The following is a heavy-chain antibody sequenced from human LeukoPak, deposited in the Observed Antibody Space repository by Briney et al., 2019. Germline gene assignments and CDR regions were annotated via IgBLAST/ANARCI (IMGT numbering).Heavy chain of an antibody. J-gene: IGHJ3*02. Sequence: GSLRLSCAASGFTFSSYAMSWVRQAPGKGLEWVSAISGSGGSTYYADSVKGRFTISRDNSKNTLYLQMNSLRAEDTAVYYCAKDFAGYCSGGSCYYDAFDIWGQETMVTVSS. D-gene: IGHD2-15*01. CDR2: ISGSGGST. CDR1: GFTFSSYA. CDR3: AKDFAGYCSGGSCYYDAFDI. V-gene: IGHV3-23*01.